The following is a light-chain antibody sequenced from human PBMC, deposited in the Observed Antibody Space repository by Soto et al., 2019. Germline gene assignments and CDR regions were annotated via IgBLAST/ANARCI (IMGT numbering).Light chain of an antibody. CDR3: SSFTSSTTLPI. Sequence: QSALTQPASVSGSPGQSITISCTGTSSDVGGYKYVSWYQQHPAKAPKLMIYDVSARPSGVSNRFTGSKSGNTASLTISGLRAEDEADNYCSSFTSSTTLPIFGGGTKVT. CDR1: SSDVGGYKY. V-gene: IGLV2-14*01. J-gene: IGLJ2*01. CDR2: DVS.